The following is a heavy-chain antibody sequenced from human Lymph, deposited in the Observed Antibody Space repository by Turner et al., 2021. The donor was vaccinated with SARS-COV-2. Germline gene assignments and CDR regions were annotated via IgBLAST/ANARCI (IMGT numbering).Heavy chain of an antibody. V-gene: IGHV3-30*03. CDR1: GFTFISYG. CDR2: ISYDGGHK. CDR3: AWALYYYYGMDV. Sequence: QVQLVESGGGVVKPGRSLRLSCAASGFTFISYGMHWVRQAPGKGLEWVAVISYDGGHKSYADSVKGRFTISRDNSKNTLYLQMISLRAEDTAVYYCAWALYYYYGMDVWGQGTTVTVSS. J-gene: IGHJ6*02.